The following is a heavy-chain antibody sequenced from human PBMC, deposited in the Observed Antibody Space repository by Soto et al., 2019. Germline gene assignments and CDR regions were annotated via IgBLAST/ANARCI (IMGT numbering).Heavy chain of an antibody. CDR3: AKDERHYDILTGYYDLNWFDP. CDR2: ISGSGGST. CDR1: GFTFSSYA. Sequence: EVQLLESGGGLVQPGGSLRLSCAASGFTFSSYAMSWVRQAPGKGLEWVSAISGSGGSTYYADSVKGRFTISRDNSKNTLYRQMNSLRAEDTAVYYCAKDERHYDILTGYYDLNWFDPWGQGTLVTVSS. V-gene: IGHV3-23*01. J-gene: IGHJ5*02. D-gene: IGHD3-9*01.